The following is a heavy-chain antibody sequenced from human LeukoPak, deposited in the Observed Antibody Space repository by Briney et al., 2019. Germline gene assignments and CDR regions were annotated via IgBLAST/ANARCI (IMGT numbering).Heavy chain of an antibody. D-gene: IGHD5-18*01. CDR2: FNRRSDGETT. V-gene: IGHV3-15*01. CDR1: GFTFSSYW. Sequence: GGSLRLSCAASGFTFSSYWMSWVRQAPGEGLEWVGRFNRRSDGETTDYAAPVKGRFTISTDDSKNTLYLQMSSLKSEDTAVYYCTTEGFTYGYHSLDSWGQGTPVTVSS. J-gene: IGHJ4*02. CDR3: TTEGFTYGYHSLDS.